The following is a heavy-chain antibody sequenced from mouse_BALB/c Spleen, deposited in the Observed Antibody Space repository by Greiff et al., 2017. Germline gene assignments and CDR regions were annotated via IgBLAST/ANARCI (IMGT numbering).Heavy chain of an antibody. V-gene: IGHV5-6-4*01. CDR2: ISSGGSYT. Sequence: EVQLVESGGGLVKPGGSLKLSCAASGFTFSSYTMSWVRQTPEKRLEWVATISSGGSYTYYPDSVKGRFTISRDNAKNTLYLQMSSLKSEDTAMYYCTRDRDGYDAPLDYWGQGTTLTVSS. CDR3: TRDRDGYDAPLDY. J-gene: IGHJ2*01. D-gene: IGHD2-2*01. CDR1: GFTFSSYT.